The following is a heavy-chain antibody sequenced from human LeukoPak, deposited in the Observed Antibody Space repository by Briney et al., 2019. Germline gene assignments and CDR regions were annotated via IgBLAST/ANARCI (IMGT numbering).Heavy chain of an antibody. CDR2: ISAYNGNT. D-gene: IGHD6-19*01. J-gene: IGHJ4*02. CDR1: GYTFTSYG. CDR3: ASLGSSAPEDY. Sequence: ASVKVSCKASGYTFTSYGISWVRQAPGQGLEWMGWISAYNGNTNYAQKLQGRVTMTTDTSTSTAYMELRSLRSDDPAAYYCASLGSSAPEDYWGQGTLVTVSS. V-gene: IGHV1-18*01.